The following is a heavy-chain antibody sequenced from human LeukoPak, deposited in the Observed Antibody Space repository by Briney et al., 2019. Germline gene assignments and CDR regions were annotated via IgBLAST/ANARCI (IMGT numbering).Heavy chain of an antibody. V-gene: IGHV4-39*06. CDR1: DGSISGTRYY. D-gene: IGHD4-17*01. Sequence: PSKTLSLTCTVSDGSISGTRYYWGWFRQPPGKGPEWIGNIYYSGTVYYNPSLQSRATISVDTSKNQFPLKLSSLTAADTAVYFCARVTRYDNSRNNYYMDVWGEGTTVTVSS. CDR2: IYYSGTV. CDR3: ARVTRYDNSRNNYYMDV. J-gene: IGHJ6*03.